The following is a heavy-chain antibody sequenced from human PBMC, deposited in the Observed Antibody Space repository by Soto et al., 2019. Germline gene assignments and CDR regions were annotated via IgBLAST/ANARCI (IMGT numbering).Heavy chain of an antibody. CDR2: IWYDGSNK. CDR1: GFTFSSYG. CDR3: ARAPGDGAFDY. Sequence: QVQLVESGGGVVQPGRSLRLSCAASGFTFSSYGMHWVRQAPGKGLEWVAVIWYDGSNKYYADSVKGRFTISRDNSKNTLYLQMNSLRAEDTAVYYCARAPGDGAFDYWGQGTLVTVSS. D-gene: IGHD3-10*01. V-gene: IGHV3-33*01. J-gene: IGHJ4*02.